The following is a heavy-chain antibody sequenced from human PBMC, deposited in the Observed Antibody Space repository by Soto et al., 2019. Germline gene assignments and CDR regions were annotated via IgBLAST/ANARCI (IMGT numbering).Heavy chain of an antibody. J-gene: IGHJ4*02. D-gene: IGHD6-13*01. V-gene: IGHV3-43*02. Sequence: GGSLRLSCAASGFTFDDYTMHWVRQAPGKGLEWVSLISGDGGSAYYADSVKGRFTISRDNSKNSLYLQMNSLRTEDTALYYCAISSSLYKFDYWGQGTLVTVSS. CDR3: AISSSLYKFDY. CDR1: GFTFDDYT. CDR2: ISGDGGSA.